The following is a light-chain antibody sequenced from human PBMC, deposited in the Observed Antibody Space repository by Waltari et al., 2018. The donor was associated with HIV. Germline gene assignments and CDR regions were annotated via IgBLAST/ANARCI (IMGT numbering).Light chain of an antibody. CDR3: QSYDSSLSGWV. CDR2: GNS. Sequence: QSVLTQPPSVSGAPGQRVTISCTGSSSNIWAGYEVHWYQQLPGTAPNLLIYGNSNRPSGVPDRFSGSKSGTSASLAITGLQAEDEADYYCQSYDSSLSGWVFGGGTKLTVL. V-gene: IGLV1-40*01. CDR1: SSNIWAGYE. J-gene: IGLJ3*02.